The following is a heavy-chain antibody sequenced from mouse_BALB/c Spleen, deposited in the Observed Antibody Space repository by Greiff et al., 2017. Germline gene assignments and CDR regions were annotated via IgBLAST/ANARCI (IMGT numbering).Heavy chain of an antibody. V-gene: IGHV1-84*02. CDR1: GYTFTDYY. Sequence: QVQLQQSGPELVKPGASVKISCKASGYTFTDYYINWVKQKPGQGLEWIGWIYPGSGNTKYNEKFKGKATLTVDTSSSTAYMQLSSLTSEDTAVYFCARRDYYGSTPYAMDYWGQGTSVTVSS. CDR3: ARRDYYGSTPYAMDY. D-gene: IGHD1-1*01. J-gene: IGHJ4*01. CDR2: IYPGSGNT.